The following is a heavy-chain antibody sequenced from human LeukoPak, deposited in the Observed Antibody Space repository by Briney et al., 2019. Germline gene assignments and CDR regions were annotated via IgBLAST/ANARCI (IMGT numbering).Heavy chain of an antibody. V-gene: IGHV3-30*18. D-gene: IGHD3-16*01. CDR3: AKPGGGYFDS. CDR1: GFTFSSYG. CDR2: ISHDGIRQ. Sequence: GGSLRLSCVASGFTFSSYGMHWVRQAPGKGLEWVAVISHDGIRQDYADSVKGRFTTSRGKFKNTVYLQMNSLTAEDTAVYYCAKPGGGYFDSWGQGTLVTVSS. J-gene: IGHJ4*02.